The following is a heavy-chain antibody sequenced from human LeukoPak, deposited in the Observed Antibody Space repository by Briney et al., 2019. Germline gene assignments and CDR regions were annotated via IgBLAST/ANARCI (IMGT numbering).Heavy chain of an antibody. CDR3: AKVGLVRGGALDS. V-gene: IGHV3-23*01. CDR2: IGGRGGST. J-gene: IGHJ4*02. D-gene: IGHD4/OR15-4a*01. Sequence: GGTLRLSCAASGFTFSDYGMSWVRQAPGKGLEWVSTIGGRGGSTYYADSVKGRFTISRDNSKNTLYLQMNSLRAEDTAVYYCAKVGLVRGGALDSWGQGTLVTVSS. CDR1: GFTFSDYG.